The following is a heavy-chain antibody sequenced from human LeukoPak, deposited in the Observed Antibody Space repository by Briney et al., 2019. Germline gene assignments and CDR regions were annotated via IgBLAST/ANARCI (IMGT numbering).Heavy chain of an antibody. CDR3: ARHPLSSWSPFDWFDP. Sequence: PSETLSLTCAVYGGSFSDYYWSWIRQPPGKGLEWIGEINHSGSTNYNPSLKSRVTISVDTSKNQFSLKLSSVTAADTAVYYCARHPLSSWSPFDWFDPWGQGTLVTVSS. CDR2: INHSGST. CDR1: GGSFSDYY. J-gene: IGHJ5*02. D-gene: IGHD6-13*01. V-gene: IGHV4-34*01.